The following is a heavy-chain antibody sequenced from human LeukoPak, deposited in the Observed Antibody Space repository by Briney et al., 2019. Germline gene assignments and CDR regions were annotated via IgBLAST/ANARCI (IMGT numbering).Heavy chain of an antibody. V-gene: IGHV4-59*01. Sequence: SETLSLTCTVSGGSISSYYWSWIRQPPGEGLEWIGYIYYSGSTNYNPSLKSRVTISVDTSKNQFSLKLSSVTAADTAVYYCARDHCSSTSCRFDPWGQGTLVTVSS. D-gene: IGHD2-2*01. CDR2: IYYSGST. CDR3: ARDHCSSTSCRFDP. J-gene: IGHJ5*02. CDR1: GGSISSYY.